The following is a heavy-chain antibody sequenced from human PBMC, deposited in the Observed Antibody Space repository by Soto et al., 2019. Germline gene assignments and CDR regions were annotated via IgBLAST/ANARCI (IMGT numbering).Heavy chain of an antibody. Sequence: PGGSLRLSCAASGFTFSNAWMNWVRQAPGKGLEWVGRIKSKTDGGTTDYAAPVKGRFTISRDDSKNTLYLQMNSLKTEDTAVYYCTPIWEHYYDSSGYTSKDAFDIWGQGTMVTVSS. CDR3: TPIWEHYYDSSGYTSKDAFDI. CDR1: GFTFSNAW. CDR2: IKSKTDGGTT. J-gene: IGHJ3*02. V-gene: IGHV3-15*07. D-gene: IGHD3-22*01.